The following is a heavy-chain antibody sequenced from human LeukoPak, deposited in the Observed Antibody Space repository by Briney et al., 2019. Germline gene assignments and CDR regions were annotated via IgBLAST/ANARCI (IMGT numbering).Heavy chain of an antibody. D-gene: IGHD5-18*01. CDR3: ARGNTARDAFDI. CDR2: INPDSGYT. Sequence: VASVKVSCKTSGYTFTDYYIHWVRQAPGQGLEWMGWINPDSGYTNYAQKFQGRVTMTRDTSINTAYMELSRPTSDDTAVYYCARGNTARDAFDIWGQGTMVTVSS. CDR1: GYTFTDYY. V-gene: IGHV1-2*02. J-gene: IGHJ3*02.